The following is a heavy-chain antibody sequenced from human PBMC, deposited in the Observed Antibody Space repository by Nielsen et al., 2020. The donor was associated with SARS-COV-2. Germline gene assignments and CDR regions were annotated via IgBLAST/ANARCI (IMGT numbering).Heavy chain of an antibody. CDR1: GGSISSKNW. V-gene: IGHV4-4*02. Sequence: SETLSLTCTVSGGSISSKNWWSWVRQSPGKGLEWIGEIYYTGTTSYNSSLKSRVSISVDQSKNQFSLNLSSVTAADTAVYYCARSGGNYFPYYYYGMNVWGPGTTVTVSS. CDR2: IYYTGTT. CDR3: ARSGGNYFPYYYYGMNV. J-gene: IGHJ6*02. D-gene: IGHD1-26*01.